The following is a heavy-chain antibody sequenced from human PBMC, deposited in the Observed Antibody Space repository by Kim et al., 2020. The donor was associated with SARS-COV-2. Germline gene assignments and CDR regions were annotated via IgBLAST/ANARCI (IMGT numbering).Heavy chain of an antibody. CDR3: ARVYCGGDCYPFDAFDI. CDR2: IYYSGST. Sequence: SETLSLTCTVSGGSISSYYWSWIRQPPGKGLEWIGYIYYSGSTNYNPSLKSRVTISVDTSKNQFSLKLSSVTAADTAVYYCARVYCGGDCYPFDAFDIWGQGTMVTVSS. J-gene: IGHJ3*02. D-gene: IGHD2-21*02. V-gene: IGHV4-59*13. CDR1: GGSISSYY.